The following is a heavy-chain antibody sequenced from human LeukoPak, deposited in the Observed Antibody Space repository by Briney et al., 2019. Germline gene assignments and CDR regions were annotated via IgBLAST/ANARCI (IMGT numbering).Heavy chain of an antibody. J-gene: IGHJ6*03. D-gene: IGHD3-3*01. CDR1: GYTFTSYD. Sequence: ASVKVSCKASGYTFTSYDINWVRQATGQGLEWVGWMNPNSGNTGYAQKFQGRVTITRNTSISTAYMKLSSLRSEDTAVYYCARGNSILENYYYYYMDVWGKGTTVTVSS. V-gene: IGHV1-8*01. CDR3: ARGNSILENYYYYYMDV. CDR2: MNPNSGNT.